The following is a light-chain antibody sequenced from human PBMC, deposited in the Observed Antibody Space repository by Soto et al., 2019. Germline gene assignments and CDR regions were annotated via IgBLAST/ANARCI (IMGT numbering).Light chain of an antibody. CDR1: EIVGSN. Sequence: EVLMTQSPVTLSVSPGERATLSCRASEIVGSNLAWYQQKPGQAPRLIMYGASSRATAIPDMFSGRGAGTDFTLTISRLEPEDFAVYSCQQYGSAALTFGGGTNVEIK. CDR2: GAS. J-gene: IGKJ4*01. CDR3: QQYGSAALT. V-gene: IGKV3-20*01.